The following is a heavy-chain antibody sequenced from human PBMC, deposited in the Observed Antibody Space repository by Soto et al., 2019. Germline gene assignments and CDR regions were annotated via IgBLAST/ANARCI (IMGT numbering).Heavy chain of an antibody. CDR1: RFTFSNYS. D-gene: IGHD6-19*01. CDR2: ISSSGRSI. CDR3: ARDHLGIAAGDFDL. V-gene: IGHV3-21*06. J-gene: IGHJ4*02. Sequence: EVHLVESGGGLVKPGGSLRLSCAAARFTFSNYSMNWVRQAPGKGLEWVSSISSSGRSIYYADSLKGRFTISRDNAKNSLYLQMNSLRADDTAVYYCARDHLGIAAGDFDLWGQGTLVTVSS.